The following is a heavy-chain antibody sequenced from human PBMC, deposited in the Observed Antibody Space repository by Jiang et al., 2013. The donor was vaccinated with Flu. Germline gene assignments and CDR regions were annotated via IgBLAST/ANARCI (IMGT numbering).Heavy chain of an antibody. CDR2: ISYDGSNK. CDR1: GFTFSSYA. CDR3: ASGLAITMIVGASAPGAFDI. Sequence: SCAASGFTFSSYAMHLGPPGSRQGAGVVAVISYDGSNKYYADSVKGRFTISRDNSKNTLYLQMNSLRAEDTAVYYCASGLAITMIVGASAPGAFDIWGQGTMVTVSS. J-gene: IGHJ3*02. V-gene: IGHV3-30-3*01. D-gene: IGHD3-22*01.